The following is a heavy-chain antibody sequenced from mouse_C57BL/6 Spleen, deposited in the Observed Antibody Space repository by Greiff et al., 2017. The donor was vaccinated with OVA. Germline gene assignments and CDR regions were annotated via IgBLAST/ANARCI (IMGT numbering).Heavy chain of an antibody. V-gene: IGHV1-52*01. Sequence: QVQLQQPGAELVRPGSSVKLSCKASGYTFTSYWMHWVKQRPIQGLEWIGNIDPSDSETHYNQKFKDKATLTVDKSSSTAYMQLSSLTSEDSAVYSGAREDSSGYAYDYWGQGTTLTVSS. CDR2: IDPSDSET. J-gene: IGHJ2*01. D-gene: IGHD3-2*02. CDR1: GYTFTSYW. CDR3: AREDSSGYAYDY.